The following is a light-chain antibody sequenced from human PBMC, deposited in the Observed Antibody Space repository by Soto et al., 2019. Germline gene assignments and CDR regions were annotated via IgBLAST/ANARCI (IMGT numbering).Light chain of an antibody. Sequence: EKVMTQSPATLSVSPGERATLSCRASQSVNSNLAWYQRKPGQAPRLLIYGASTRATGIPARFSGSGSGTEFTLTISSLQPEDFAVYYCQQYNTWPQTFGQGTKVDIK. CDR2: GAS. CDR3: QQYNTWPQT. J-gene: IGKJ1*01. CDR1: QSVNSN. V-gene: IGKV3-15*01.